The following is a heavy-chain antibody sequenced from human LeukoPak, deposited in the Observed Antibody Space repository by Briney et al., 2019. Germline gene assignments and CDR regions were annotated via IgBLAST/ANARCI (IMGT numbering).Heavy chain of an antibody. CDR3: ARDGVGGNKLLGYYYYGMDV. CDR2: IWYDGSNK. J-gene: IGHJ6*02. Sequence: GRSLRLSCAASGFTFSSYGMHWVRQAPGKGLEWVAVIWYDGSNKYYADSVKGRFTISRDNSKNTLYLQMNSLRAEDTAVYYCARDGVGGNKLLGYYYYGMDVWGQGTTVTVSS. D-gene: IGHD4-23*01. CDR1: GFTFSSYG. V-gene: IGHV3-33*01.